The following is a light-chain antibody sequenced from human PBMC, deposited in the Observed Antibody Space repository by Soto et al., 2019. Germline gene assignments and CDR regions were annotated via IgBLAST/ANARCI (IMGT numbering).Light chain of an antibody. CDR1: SSDVGGYNY. Sequence: QSALTQPPSASGSPGQSVTLSCTGSSSDVGGYNYVSWYQQYPGKAPKLMIYEVSKRPSGVPDRFSGSKSGNTASLTVSGLQADDEADYYCSSYSGTNNLLFGGGTQLTVL. V-gene: IGLV2-8*01. CDR3: SSYSGTNNLL. J-gene: IGLJ2*01. CDR2: EVS.